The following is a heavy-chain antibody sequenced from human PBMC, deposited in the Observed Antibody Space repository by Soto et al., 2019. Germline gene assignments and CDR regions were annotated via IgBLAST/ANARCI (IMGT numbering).Heavy chain of an antibody. CDR2: TYYTSTCYN. Sequence: SQTLSLTCALSWDSFSSSTATCNWIRHSPSRGLEWLGRTYYTSTCYNDYAASVKGRITINADTSKNHFSLQLHSVTPEDTAVFYCERSLGSAWSFLFDYWGQGTLVTVSS. J-gene: IGHJ4*02. CDR1: WDSFSSSTAT. CDR3: ERSLGSAWSFLFDY. V-gene: IGHV6-1*01. D-gene: IGHD6-19*01.